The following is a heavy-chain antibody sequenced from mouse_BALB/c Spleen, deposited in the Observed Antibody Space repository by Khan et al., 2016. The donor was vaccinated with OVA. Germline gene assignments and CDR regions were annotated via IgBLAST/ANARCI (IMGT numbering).Heavy chain of an antibody. CDR3: ARQANCHYYVMDY. Sequence: QVQLKQSGPGLVAPSQSLSITCTISGFSLSSYGIHWVRQPPGQGLEWLVVIWSDGSTTYNSTLKSRLSITKDNSKSQVFLKMNSLQTDDTAIYYCARQANCHYYVMDYWGQGTSITVSS. V-gene: IGHV2-6-1*01. CDR1: GFSLSSYG. D-gene: IGHD4-1*02. CDR2: IWSDGST. J-gene: IGHJ4*01.